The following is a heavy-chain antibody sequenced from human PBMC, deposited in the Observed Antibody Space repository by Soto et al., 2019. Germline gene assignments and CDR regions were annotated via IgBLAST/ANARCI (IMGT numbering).Heavy chain of an antibody. D-gene: IGHD2-2*01. V-gene: IGHV4-4*02. Sequence: SETLSLTCAVSGGSISSSNWWSWVRQPPGKGLEWIGEIYHSGSTNYNPSLKSRVTISVDKSKNQFSLKLSSVTAADTAVYYCARGGDIVLVPAAIRGHFDYWGQGTLVTAPQ. CDR3: ARGGDIVLVPAAIRGHFDY. CDR2: IYHSGST. J-gene: IGHJ4*02. CDR1: GGSISSSNW.